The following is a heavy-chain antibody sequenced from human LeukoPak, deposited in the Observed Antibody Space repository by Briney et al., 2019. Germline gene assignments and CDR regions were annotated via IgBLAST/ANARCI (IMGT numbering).Heavy chain of an antibody. Sequence: GGSLRLSCAASGFTFDTHAMSWVRQAPGKGLEWISTMSGHGHNVYYADSVKGRFTISRDNSKNTLYLQMNSLRAEDTAVYYCARDLGGTTVTTDAFDIWGQGTMVTVSS. V-gene: IGHV3-23*01. J-gene: IGHJ3*02. CDR2: MSGHGHNV. CDR3: ARDLGGTTVTTDAFDI. CDR1: GFTFDTHA. D-gene: IGHD4-17*01.